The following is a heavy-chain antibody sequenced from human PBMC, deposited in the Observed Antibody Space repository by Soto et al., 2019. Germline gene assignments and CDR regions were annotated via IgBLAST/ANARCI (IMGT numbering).Heavy chain of an antibody. D-gene: IGHD2-15*01. CDR2: IYYSGST. CDR1: GGSISSYY. J-gene: IGHJ4*02. Sequence: PSETLSLTCTVSGGSISSYYWSWIRQPPGKGLEWIGYIYYSGSTNYNPSLKSRVTISVDTSKNQFSLKLSSVAAADTAVYYCARGYCSGGSCYSGPFDYWGQGTLVTVS. CDR3: ARGYCSGGSCYSGPFDY. V-gene: IGHV4-59*01.